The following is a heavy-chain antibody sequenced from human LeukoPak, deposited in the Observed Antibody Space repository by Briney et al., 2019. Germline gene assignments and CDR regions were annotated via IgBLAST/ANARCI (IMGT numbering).Heavy chain of an antibody. V-gene: IGHV3-74*01. D-gene: IGHD1-26*01. Sequence: QPGGSLRLSCAASGFTFSSYWMHWVRRAPGKGLVWVSRINSDGSSTSYADSVKGRFAISRDNAKNTLYLQMNSLRAEDTAVYYCAGGWDYFDYWGQGTLVTVSS. CDR2: INSDGSST. CDR1: GFTFSSYW. J-gene: IGHJ4*02. CDR3: AGGWDYFDY.